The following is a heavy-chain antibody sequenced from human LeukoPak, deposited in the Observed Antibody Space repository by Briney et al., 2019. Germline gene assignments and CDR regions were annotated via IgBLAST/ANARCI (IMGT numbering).Heavy chain of an antibody. D-gene: IGHD3-10*01. J-gene: IGHJ4*02. CDR3: AKGGVYDGSVYFDY. V-gene: IGHV3-43D*03. CDR2: IGWDGGYT. Sequence: GGSLRLSCAASGFTFDDYAMHWARQAPGKGLEWVSLIGWDGGYTYYADSVKGRFTISRDNSKNSLYLQMNSLRAEDTALYYCAKGGVYDGSVYFDYWGQGTLVTVSS. CDR1: GFTFDDYA.